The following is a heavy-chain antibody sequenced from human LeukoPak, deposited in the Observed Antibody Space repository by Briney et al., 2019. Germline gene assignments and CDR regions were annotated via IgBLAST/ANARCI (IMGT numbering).Heavy chain of an antibody. CDR1: GFTFSSYW. V-gene: IGHV3-7*01. CDR3: ARYYDFWRDDYYYMDV. CDR2: IKQDGSEK. J-gene: IGHJ6*03. D-gene: IGHD3-3*01. Sequence: SGGSLRLSCAASGFTFSSYWMSWVRQAPGKGLEWVANIKQDGSEKYYVDSVKGRFTISRDNAKNSLYLQMNSLRAEDTAVYYCARYYDFWRDDYYYMDVWGKGTTVTVSS.